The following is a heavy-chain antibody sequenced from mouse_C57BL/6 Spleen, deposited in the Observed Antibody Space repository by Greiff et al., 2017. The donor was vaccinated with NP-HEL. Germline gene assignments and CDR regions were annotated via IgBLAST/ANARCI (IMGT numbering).Heavy chain of an antibody. CDR2: IHPNSGST. CDR3: ARPITRDYYAMDY. J-gene: IGHJ4*01. D-gene: IGHD1-1*01. V-gene: IGHV1-64*01. CDR1: GYTFTSYW. Sequence: VQLQQPGAELVKPGASVKLSCKASGYTFTSYWMHWVKQRPGQGLEWIGMIHPNSGSTNYNEKFKSKATLTVDKSSSTAYMQLSSLTSEDSAVYYCARPITRDYYAMDYWGQGTSVTVSS.